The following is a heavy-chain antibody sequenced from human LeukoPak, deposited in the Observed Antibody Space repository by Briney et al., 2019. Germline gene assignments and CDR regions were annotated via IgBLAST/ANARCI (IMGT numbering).Heavy chain of an antibody. D-gene: IGHD4-17*01. Sequence: GGSLRLSCAASGFTFSSYAMNWVRQAPGKGLEWVSTISGSGGSTYYADSVKGRFTISRDNSKNTLYLQMNSLRAEDTAVYYCAKVGLGDYGDYGWFDPWGQGTLVTVSS. J-gene: IGHJ5*02. V-gene: IGHV3-23*01. CDR2: ISGSGGST. CDR1: GFTFSSYA. CDR3: AKVGLGDYGDYGWFDP.